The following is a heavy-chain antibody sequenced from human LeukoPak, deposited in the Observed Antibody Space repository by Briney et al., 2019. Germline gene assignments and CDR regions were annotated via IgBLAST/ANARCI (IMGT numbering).Heavy chain of an antibody. CDR3: ARVPTTHEVY. Sequence: GGSLRLSCAASGFTFSSYWMNWARQAPGKGLEWVAVISYDGSNKYYADSVKGRFTISRDNSKNTLYLQMNSLRAEDTAVYYCARVPTTHEVYWGQGTLVTVSS. CDR1: GFTFSSYW. D-gene: IGHD4-17*01. CDR2: ISYDGSNK. V-gene: IGHV3-30*03. J-gene: IGHJ4*02.